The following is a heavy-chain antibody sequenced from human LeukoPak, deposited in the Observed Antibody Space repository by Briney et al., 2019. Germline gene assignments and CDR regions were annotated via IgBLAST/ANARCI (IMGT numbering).Heavy chain of an antibody. J-gene: IGHJ6*04. CDR1: GYTFTNYD. Sequence: GASEKVSCKPSGYTFTNYDISWVRQAPGQGLEWMGWISAYNGNTKYAQKFQGRVTMTTDTSTTTAYMELRTLKYDDTAVYFCARGLIAAAGMDVWGKGTTVTVSS. D-gene: IGHD6-13*01. CDR2: ISAYNGNT. CDR3: ARGLIAAAGMDV. V-gene: IGHV1-18*01.